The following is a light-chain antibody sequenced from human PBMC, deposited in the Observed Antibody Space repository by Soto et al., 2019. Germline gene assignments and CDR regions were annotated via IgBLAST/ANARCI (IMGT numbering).Light chain of an antibody. CDR1: QSVSNNY. CDR2: GAS. CDR3: QQYGSSGT. Sequence: EIVFTQSPGPLPPSPGERAHLPCRASQSVSNNYLAWYQQKPGQAPRLLIYGASNRATGIPDRFSGSGSGTDFTLTISRLEPEDFAVYYCQQYGSSGTCGQGTKV. J-gene: IGKJ1*01. V-gene: IGKV3-20*01.